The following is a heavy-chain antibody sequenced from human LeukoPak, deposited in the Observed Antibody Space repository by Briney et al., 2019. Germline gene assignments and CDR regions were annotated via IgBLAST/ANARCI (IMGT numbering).Heavy chain of an antibody. D-gene: IGHD6-19*01. CDR2: IIPILGIA. J-gene: IGHJ4*02. CDR3: ARGAQQWLAHYFDY. CDR1: GGTFSSYD. V-gene: IGHV1-69*04. Sequence: SVKVPCKASGGTFSSYDISWVRQAPGQGLEWMGRIIPILGIANYAQKFQGRVTITADKSTSTAYMELSSLRSEDTAVYYCARGAQQWLAHYFDYWGQGTLVTVSS.